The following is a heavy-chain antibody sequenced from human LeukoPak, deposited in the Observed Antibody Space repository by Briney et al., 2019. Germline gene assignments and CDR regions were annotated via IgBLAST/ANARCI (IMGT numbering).Heavy chain of an antibody. D-gene: IGHD2-15*01. V-gene: IGHV4-38-2*01. Sequence: KPSETLSLTCAVSGYSVSSGYSWGWVRLPPGKGLEWIGSIYHSGRTYCNSSLKSRVTISVDTSKNQFSLKLSSVTAADTAVYYCARGYSLIVVVVAATAGAFDIWGQGTMVTVSS. CDR1: GYSVSSGYS. J-gene: IGHJ3*02. CDR3: ARGYSLIVVVVAATAGAFDI. CDR2: IYHSGRT.